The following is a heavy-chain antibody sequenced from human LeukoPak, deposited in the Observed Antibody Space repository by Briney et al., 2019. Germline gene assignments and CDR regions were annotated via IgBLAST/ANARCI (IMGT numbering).Heavy chain of an antibody. V-gene: IGHV3-33*01. Sequence: GRSLRLSCAASGFTFSSYGMHWVRQAPGKGLEWVAVIWYDGSSKYYADSVKGRFTISRDNSKNTLYLQMNSLRAEDTAVYYCARVAGAYAEYFQHWGQGTLVTVSS. D-gene: IGHD6-19*01. CDR1: GFTFSSYG. CDR3: ARVAGAYAEYFQH. J-gene: IGHJ1*01. CDR2: IWYDGSSK.